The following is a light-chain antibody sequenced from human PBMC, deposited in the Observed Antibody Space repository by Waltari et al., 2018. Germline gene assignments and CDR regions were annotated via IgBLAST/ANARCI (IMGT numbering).Light chain of an antibody. CDR1: SGHSSNV. Sequence: QLVLTQSPSASASLGASVKLTCTLSSGHSSNVIAWLQQQPETGPRYLMRVNRDGSHSRGDEIPDRFSGSSSGAERCLTISSRQAEDEADYSCQTGGHGTWVFGGGTKLTVL. V-gene: IGLV4-69*01. CDR3: QTGGHGTWV. J-gene: IGLJ3*02. CDR2: VNRDGSH.